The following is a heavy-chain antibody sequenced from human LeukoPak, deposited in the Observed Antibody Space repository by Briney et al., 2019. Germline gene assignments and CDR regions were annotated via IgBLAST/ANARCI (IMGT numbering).Heavy chain of an antibody. CDR3: ASEAEIGYGYFY. V-gene: IGHV3-66*01. J-gene: IGHJ4*02. Sequence: PGGSLRLSCAASGFTVSSNYMSWVRQAPGKGLEWVSIIYSGGSTYYADSVKGRFTISRDNAKNSLYLQMNSLRAEDTAIYYCASEAEIGYGYFYWGQGTLVTVSS. CDR2: IYSGGST. CDR1: GFTVSSNY. D-gene: IGHD5-18*01.